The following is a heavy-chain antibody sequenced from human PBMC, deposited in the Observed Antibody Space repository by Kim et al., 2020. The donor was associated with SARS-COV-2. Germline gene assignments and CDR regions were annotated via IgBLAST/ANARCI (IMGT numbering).Heavy chain of an antibody. CDR2: ISWNSGFI. D-gene: IGHD3-10*01. J-gene: IGHJ3*02. Sequence: GGSLRLSCAASGLKFDDYAMHWVRQAPGKGLEWVSGISWNSGFIGYADSVRGRFSISRDNAKNSLYLQINSLRPEDTALYYCAKVSYYGPGNYFHAFDIWGRGTMVSVSS. CDR1: GLKFDDYA. V-gene: IGHV3-9*01. CDR3: AKVSYYGPGNYFHAFDI.